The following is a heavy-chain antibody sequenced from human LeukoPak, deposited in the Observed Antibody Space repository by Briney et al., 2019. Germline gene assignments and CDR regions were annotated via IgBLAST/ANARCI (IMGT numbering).Heavy chain of an antibody. CDR2: ISGSGGST. CDR3: AKDAYESSGYSHFDY. V-gene: IGHV3-23*01. D-gene: IGHD3-22*01. CDR1: GFTFSSYA. Sequence: GGSLRLSCASSGFTFSSYAMSWVRQAPGKGLEWVSAISGSGGSTYYADSVKGRFTISRDNSKNTLYLQMNSLRAEDTAVYYCAKDAYESSGYSHFDYWGQGTLVTVSS. J-gene: IGHJ4*02.